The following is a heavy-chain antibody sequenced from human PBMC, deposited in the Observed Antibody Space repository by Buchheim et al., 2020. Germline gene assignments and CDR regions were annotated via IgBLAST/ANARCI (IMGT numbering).Heavy chain of an antibody. CDR2: IYYSRST. Sequence: QLQLQESGPGLVKPSETLSLTCTVSGGSISSGGYYWSWIRQHPGKGLEWIGYIYYSRSTYYNPSLKSRVTISVDTSKNQFSLKLSSVTAADTAVYYCAREDLTACSSTSCYTGFDYWGQGTL. CDR1: GGSISSGGYY. V-gene: IGHV4-31*03. CDR3: AREDLTACSSTSCYTGFDY. D-gene: IGHD2-2*02. J-gene: IGHJ4*02.